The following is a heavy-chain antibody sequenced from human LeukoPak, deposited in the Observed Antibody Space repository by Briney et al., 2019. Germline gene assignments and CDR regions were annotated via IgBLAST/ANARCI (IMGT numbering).Heavy chain of an antibody. CDR3: ARISGSYRRVWYFDY. D-gene: IGHD1-26*01. V-gene: IGHV1-69*06. CDR1: GGTFSIYA. Sequence: SVKVSCKASGGTFSIYAISWVRQAPGQGLEWMGGIIPIFGTANYAQKFQGRVTITADKSTSTAYMELSSLRSEDTAVYYCARISGSYRRVWYFDYWGQGTLVTVSS. J-gene: IGHJ4*02. CDR2: IIPIFGTA.